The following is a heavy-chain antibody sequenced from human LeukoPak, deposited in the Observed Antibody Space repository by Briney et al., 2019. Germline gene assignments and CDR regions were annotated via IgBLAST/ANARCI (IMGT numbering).Heavy chain of an antibody. CDR2: IIPIFGTA. CDR3: AREYAQGYCSSTSCFRGGAFDI. Sequence: SVKVSCKASGGTFSSYAISWVRQAPGQGLEWMGGIIPIFGTANYAQKFQGRVTITTDESTSTAYMELSSLRSEDTAVYYCAREYAQGYCSSTSCFRGGAFDIWGQGTMVTVSS. D-gene: IGHD2-2*01. CDR1: GGTFSSYA. J-gene: IGHJ3*02. V-gene: IGHV1-69*05.